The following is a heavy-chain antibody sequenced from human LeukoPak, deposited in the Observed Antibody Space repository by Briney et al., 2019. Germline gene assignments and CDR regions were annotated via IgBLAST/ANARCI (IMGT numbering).Heavy chain of an antibody. CDR1: GGSISSYY. V-gene: IGHV4-59*12. J-gene: IGHJ4*02. CDR3: ARRRVQFVATGNYFDH. CDR2: IYYSGST. D-gene: IGHD1-1*01. Sequence: SETLSLTCTVSGGSISSYYWSWIRQPPGKGLEWIGYIYYSGSTNYNPSLKSRVTISVDTSKNQFSLRLSSVTAADTAVYSCARRRVQFVATGNYFDHWGQGILVSVSS.